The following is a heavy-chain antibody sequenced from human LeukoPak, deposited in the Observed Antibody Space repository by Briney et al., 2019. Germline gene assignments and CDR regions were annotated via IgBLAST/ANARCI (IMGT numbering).Heavy chain of an antibody. CDR1: GYTFTGYY. J-gene: IGHJ6*03. V-gene: IGHV1-2*02. CDR3: ARDHVAAGLIYYYYMDV. D-gene: IGHD6-13*01. Sequence: GASVKVSCKASGYTFTGYYMHWVRQAPGQGLEWMGWSNPNSGGTNYEQKFPGRVTMTRDTSISTAYMELSRLRSDDTAVFYCARDHVAAGLIYYYYMDVWGKGTTVTISS. CDR2: SNPNSGGT.